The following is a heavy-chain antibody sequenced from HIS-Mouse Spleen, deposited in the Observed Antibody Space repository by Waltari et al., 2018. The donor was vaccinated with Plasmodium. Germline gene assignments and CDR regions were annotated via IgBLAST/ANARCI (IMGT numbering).Heavy chain of an antibody. CDR1: GFTFSSSA. CDR2: ISGSGGST. CDR3: AILVQLEPPFDY. Sequence: EVQLLESGGGLVQPGGSLRLSCAASGFTFSSSAMSWVRQAPGKGLEWVSAISGSGGSTYYADSVKGRFTISRDNSKNTLYLQMNSLRAEDTAVYYCAILVQLEPPFDYWGQGTLVTVSS. J-gene: IGHJ4*02. V-gene: IGHV3-23*01. D-gene: IGHD1-1*01.